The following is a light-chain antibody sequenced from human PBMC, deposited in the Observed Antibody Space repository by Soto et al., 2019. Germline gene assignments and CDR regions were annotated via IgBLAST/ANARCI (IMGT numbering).Light chain of an antibody. CDR1: QSISDW. CDR2: DIS. J-gene: IGKJ1*01. Sequence: DIQMTQSPSTLSASVGDRVTITCRASQSISDWLAWYQQKPGKAPKLLIYDISNLEIGVPSRFSGSGSGTEFTPTISGLQPDDFATYYCQQYNSYSFGQGTKVEIK. CDR3: QQYNSYS. V-gene: IGKV1-5*01.